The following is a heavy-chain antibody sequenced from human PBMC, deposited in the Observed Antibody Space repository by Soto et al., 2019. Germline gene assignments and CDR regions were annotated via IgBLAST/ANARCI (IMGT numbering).Heavy chain of an antibody. V-gene: IGHV6-1*01. CDR3: AREALALELQLDYFDY. Sequence: QSQTLSLTCAISGDSVSSNSAAWNWIRQSPSRGLEWLGRTYYRSKWYNDYAVSVKSRITINPDTSKNQFSLQLNSVTPEDTAVYYCAREALALELQLDYFDYWGQGTLVTVSS. CDR2: TYYRSKWYN. D-gene: IGHD1-7*01. CDR1: GDSVSSNSAA. J-gene: IGHJ4*02.